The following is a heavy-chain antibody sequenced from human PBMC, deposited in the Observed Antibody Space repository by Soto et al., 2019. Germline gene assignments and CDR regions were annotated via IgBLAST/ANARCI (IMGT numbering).Heavy chain of an antibody. CDR2: IYYSGST. D-gene: IGHD2-2*01. CDR1: GGSISSYY. CDR3: ARGGAWMGSRTLHYYFDY. J-gene: IGHJ4*02. Sequence: SETLSLTCTVSGGSISSYYWSWIRQPPGKGLEWIGYIYYSGSTNYNPSLKSRVTISVDTSKNQFSLKLSSVTAADTAVYYCARGGAWMGSRTLHYYFDYWGQGTLVTVSS. V-gene: IGHV4-59*01.